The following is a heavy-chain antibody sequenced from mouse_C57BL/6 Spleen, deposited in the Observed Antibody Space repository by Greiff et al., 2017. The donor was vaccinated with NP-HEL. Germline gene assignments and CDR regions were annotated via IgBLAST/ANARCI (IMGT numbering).Heavy chain of an antibody. CDR1: GYTFTDYN. J-gene: IGHJ1*03. D-gene: IGHD2-1*01. CDR2: INPNNGGT. V-gene: IGHV1-22*01. CDR3: ARVYYGNFWYFDV. Sequence: VQLKQSGPELVKPGASVKMSCKASGYTFTDYNMHWVKQSHGKSLEWIGYINPNNGGTSYNQKFKGKATLTVNKSSSTAYMELRSLTSEDSAVYYCARVYYGNFWYFDVWGTGTTVTVSS.